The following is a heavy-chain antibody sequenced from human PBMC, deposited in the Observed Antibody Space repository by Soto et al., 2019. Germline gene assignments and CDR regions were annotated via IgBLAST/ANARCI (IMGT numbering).Heavy chain of an antibody. Sequence: QVQLQQWGAGLLKPSETLSLTCAVYGGSFSGYYWSWIRQPPGKGLECIGEINRSGRTNHNPSLKSRVTIAVDKSKNQFCLKLRSVTAADTAVYFCARVQEWSGSGYYRFFDYWGQGTLVTVSS. V-gene: IGHV4-34*01. D-gene: IGHD3-22*01. CDR2: INRSGRT. J-gene: IGHJ4*02. CDR1: GGSFSGYY. CDR3: ARVQEWSGSGYYRFFDY.